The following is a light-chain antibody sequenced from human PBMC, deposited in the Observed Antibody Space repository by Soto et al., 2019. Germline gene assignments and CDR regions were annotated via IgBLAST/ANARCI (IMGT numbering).Light chain of an antibody. CDR1: QSITTY. CDR2: GAS. CDR3: QQSYSTLYT. J-gene: IGKJ2*01. Sequence: DIQMTQSPSSLSASVGDRVTISCRASQSITTYVNWYQHKPGKAPNLLIYGASSLQSGVPSRFSGSGSGTDFTLTISSLQPEDFATYYCQQSYSTLYTFGQGTKLEIK. V-gene: IGKV1-39*01.